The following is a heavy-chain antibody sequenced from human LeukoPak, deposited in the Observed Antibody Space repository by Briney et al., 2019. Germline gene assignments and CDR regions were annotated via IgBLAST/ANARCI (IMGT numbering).Heavy chain of an antibody. J-gene: IGHJ4*02. CDR1: GFTFSSYA. Sequence: GGSLRLSCAASGFTFSSYAMTWVRQAPGKGLEWVSTISGRTNSTYYADSVKGRFTISRDNSKNTLYLQMNSLRAEDTAVYYCAKKVPNVPYFDYWGQGTLVTVSS. D-gene: IGHD2-8*01. CDR2: ISGRTNST. V-gene: IGHV3-23*01. CDR3: AKKVPNVPYFDY.